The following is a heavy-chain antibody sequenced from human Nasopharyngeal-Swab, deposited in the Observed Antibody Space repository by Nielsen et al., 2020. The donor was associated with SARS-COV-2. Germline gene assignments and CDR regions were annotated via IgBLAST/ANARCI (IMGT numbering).Heavy chain of an antibody. Sequence: GESLKISCAASGFTFRSYAISWVRQAPGKGLEWVSVIIGSDYTTYYADSVKGRFTISRDNSKNTVNLQMNSLRVEDTAMYYCAKDRDSGDDSGEYYHYYGMDVWGQGTSVTVS. V-gene: IGHV3-23*01. D-gene: IGHD5-12*01. CDR2: IIGSDYTT. J-gene: IGHJ6*02. CDR3: AKDRDSGDDSGEYYHYYGMDV. CDR1: GFTFRSYA.